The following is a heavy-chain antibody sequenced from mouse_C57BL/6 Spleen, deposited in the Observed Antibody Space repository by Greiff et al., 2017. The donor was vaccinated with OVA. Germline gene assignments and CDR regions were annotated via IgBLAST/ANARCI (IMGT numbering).Heavy chain of an antibody. CDR1: GYTFTDYY. CDR2: IYPGSGNT. Sequence: VKLVESGAELVRPGASVKLSCKASGYTFTDYYINWVKQRPGQGLEWIARIYPGSGNTYYNEKFKGKATLTAEKSSSTAYMQLSSLTSEDSAVYFCARFYDGYYDYYAMDYWGQGTSVTVSS. D-gene: IGHD2-3*01. CDR3: ARFYDGYYDYYAMDY. V-gene: IGHV1-76*01. J-gene: IGHJ4*01.